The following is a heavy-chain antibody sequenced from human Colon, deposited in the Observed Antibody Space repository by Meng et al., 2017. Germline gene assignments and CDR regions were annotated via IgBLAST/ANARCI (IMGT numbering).Heavy chain of an antibody. CDR2: IHYRGTT. CDR3: ARDRVDMDYYYGIDV. D-gene: IGHD5-12*01. CDR1: GDSIRSDS. J-gene: IGHJ6*02. Sequence: SETLSLTCTASGDSIRSDSWSWIRQSPGKGLEWIGHIHYRGTTKYNPSLESRVTISMDRSTNQLSLGLSSVTAADTAVYYCARDRVDMDYYYGIDVWGQGTTVTVSS. V-gene: IGHV4-59*01.